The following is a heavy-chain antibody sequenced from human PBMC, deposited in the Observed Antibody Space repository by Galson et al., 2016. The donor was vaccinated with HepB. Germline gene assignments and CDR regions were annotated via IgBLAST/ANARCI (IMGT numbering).Heavy chain of an antibody. V-gene: IGHV3-30*04. J-gene: IGHJ3*01. CDR2: ISYDERNK. D-gene: IGHD6-25*01. CDR3: AASPAAIDAPEVYALDF. Sequence: SLRLSCAASGFTFSNQAMYWVRQAPGKGLEWVAVISYDERNKYYTDSVKGRVTVSRDSSKYTLYLQMDSLRLEDTAVYYCAASPAAIDAPEVYALDFWGQGTVVTVSS. CDR1: GFTFSNQA.